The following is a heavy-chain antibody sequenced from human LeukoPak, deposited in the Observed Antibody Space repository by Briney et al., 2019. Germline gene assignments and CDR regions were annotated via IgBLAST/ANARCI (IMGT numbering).Heavy chain of an antibody. V-gene: IGHV3-30*04. Sequence: GGSLRLSCAASGFTFSSYAMHWVRQAPGKGLEWVAVISHDGNTKLYTDSLKGRFTISRDNSKNTLYLQMNSLRAEDTAVYYCARDPLIGTPDYFDYWGQGTLVTVSS. CDR3: ARDPLIGTPDYFDY. CDR2: ISHDGNTK. J-gene: IGHJ4*02. CDR1: GFTFSSYA. D-gene: IGHD3-16*01.